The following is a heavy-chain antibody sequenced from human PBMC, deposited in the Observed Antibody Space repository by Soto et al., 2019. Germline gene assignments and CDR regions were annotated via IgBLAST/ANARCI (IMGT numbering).Heavy chain of an antibody. Sequence: EVQLVESGGGLVQPGGSLRLSCAASGFTFSNYGKNWARQAPGRGLEWVTHINAPGETKSYSDSGKGRFTVSRDDAKNSLYLQMSSLRADDTAIFYCARDPEGINDFDYWGQGTLVTVSS. CDR1: GFTFSNYG. J-gene: IGHJ4*02. D-gene: IGHD2-21*01. V-gene: IGHV3-48*04. CDR2: INAPGETK. CDR3: ARDPEGINDFDY.